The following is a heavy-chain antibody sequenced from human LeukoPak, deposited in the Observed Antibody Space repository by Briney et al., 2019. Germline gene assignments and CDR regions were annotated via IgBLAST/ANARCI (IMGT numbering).Heavy chain of an antibody. J-gene: IGHJ4*02. CDR1: GGSISSSSYY. CDR2: IYYSGST. D-gene: IGHD3-10*01. Sequence: PSETLSLTCTVSGGSISSSSYYWGWIRQPPGKGLEWIGSIYYSGSTYYNPSLKSRVTISVDTSKNQFSLKLSSVTAADTAVYYCATFPGHNFRLLWFGESFFDYWGQGTLVTVSS. V-gene: IGHV4-39*07. CDR3: ATFPGHNFRLLWFGESFFDY.